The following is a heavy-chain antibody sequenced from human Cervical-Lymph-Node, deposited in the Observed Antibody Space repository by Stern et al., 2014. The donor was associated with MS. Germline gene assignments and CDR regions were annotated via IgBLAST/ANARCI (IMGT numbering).Heavy chain of an antibody. Sequence: QVQLVQSGSELRKPGASVKVSCKASGYSFNRYAVTWVRQAPGQGLEWLGWINTNTGNPTYAQGFTGRFVFSLDTSVSTTYLHISSLKAEDTAVYYCARDRRDISGYYLDSWGQGSLVTVSS. D-gene: IGHD3-22*01. J-gene: IGHJ4*02. CDR3: ARDRRDISGYYLDS. CDR1: GYSFNRYA. CDR2: INTNTGNP. V-gene: IGHV7-4-1*02.